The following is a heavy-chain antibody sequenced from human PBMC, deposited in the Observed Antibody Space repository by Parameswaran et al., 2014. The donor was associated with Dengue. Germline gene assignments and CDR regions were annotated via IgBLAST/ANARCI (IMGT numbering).Heavy chain of an antibody. Sequence: WVRQAPGQGLEWMGIINPSGGSTSYAQKFQGRVTMTRDTSTSTVYMELSSLRSEDTAMYYCAREKANWFDPWGQGALVTVSS. CDR3: AREKANWFDP. V-gene: IGHV1-46*01. CDR2: INPSGGST. J-gene: IGHJ5*02.